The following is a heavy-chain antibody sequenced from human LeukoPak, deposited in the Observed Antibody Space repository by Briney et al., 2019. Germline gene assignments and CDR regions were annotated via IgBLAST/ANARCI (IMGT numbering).Heavy chain of an antibody. Sequence: PGGSLRLSCAASGLTFSSHWMHWVRQAPGKGLVWVSRITNDGSSTTYADSVKGRFTISRDNAKNMLYLQVNSLRAEDTAVYYCARVRSSWTKIDYWGQGTLATVSS. CDR1: GLTFSSHW. CDR2: ITNDGSST. V-gene: IGHV3-74*01. J-gene: IGHJ4*02. CDR3: ARVRSSWTKIDY. D-gene: IGHD6-13*01.